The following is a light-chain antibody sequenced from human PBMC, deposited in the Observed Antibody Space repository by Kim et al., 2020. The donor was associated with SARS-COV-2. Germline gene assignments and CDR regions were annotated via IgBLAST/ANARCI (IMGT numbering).Light chain of an antibody. V-gene: IGKV3-20*01. CDR1: QSVGSTY. J-gene: IGKJ1*01. Sequence: PGESATLACRASQSVGSTYLAWYQQKPGQAPRLLIYGGSSRATGIPDRFSGSGSGTDFTLAISRLEPEDFAVYYCQQYLISPWTFGQGTKVDIK. CDR3: QQYLISPWT. CDR2: GGS.